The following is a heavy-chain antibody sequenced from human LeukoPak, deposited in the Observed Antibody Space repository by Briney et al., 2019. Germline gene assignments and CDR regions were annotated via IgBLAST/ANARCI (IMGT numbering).Heavy chain of an antibody. D-gene: IGHD6-6*01. CDR3: ARGGIAARTGFDY. CDR2: SSTYNDNT. V-gene: IGHV1-18*04. CDR1: GYTFTGYY. J-gene: IGHJ4*02. Sequence: GTSVKVSCTASGYTFTGYYMHWVRQAPGQGLEWKGWSSTYNDNTNSAQKFQGRVTMTTDTSTSTAYMELRSLRSDDTAVYFCARGGIAARTGFDYWGQGTLVTVST.